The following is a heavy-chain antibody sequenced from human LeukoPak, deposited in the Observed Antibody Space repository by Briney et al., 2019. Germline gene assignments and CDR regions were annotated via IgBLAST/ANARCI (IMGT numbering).Heavy chain of an antibody. D-gene: IGHD5-12*01. Sequence: SETLSLTCTVSGGSVSSGSYYWSWIWQPPGKGLEWIGYIFYSGSTNYNPSLKSRVTISVDTSKNQFSLQLSSVTAADTAVYYCARVVYSGYDSSTTYYFDYWGQGTLVTVSS. CDR2: IFYSGST. CDR3: ARVVYSGYDSSTTYYFDY. J-gene: IGHJ4*02. V-gene: IGHV4-61*01. CDR1: GGSVSSGSYY.